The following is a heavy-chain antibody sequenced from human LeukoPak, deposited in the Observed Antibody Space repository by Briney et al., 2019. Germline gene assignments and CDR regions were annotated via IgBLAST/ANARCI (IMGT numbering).Heavy chain of an antibody. CDR3: TKDLMTGFGSGWYFAY. V-gene: IGHV3-23*01. Sequence: PGGSLRLSCEGSGFSVNGYVMSWVRQAPGKGLEWIAVTGGSDDNTHYADSVKGRFTISRDNSENRLFLQMNSLRPDDSALYYCTKDLMTGFGSGWYFAYWGQGTLVTVSS. CDR1: GFSVNGYV. J-gene: IGHJ4*02. CDR2: TGGSDDNT. D-gene: IGHD6-19*01.